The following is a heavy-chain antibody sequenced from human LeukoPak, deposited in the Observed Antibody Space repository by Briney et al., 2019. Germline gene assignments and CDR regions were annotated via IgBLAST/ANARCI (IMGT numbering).Heavy chain of an antibody. Sequence: SETPSLTCTVSGGSISSYYWSWIRQPPGKGLEWIGYIYYSGSTNYNPSLKSRVTISVDTSKNQFSLKLSSVTAADTAVYYCARVPVAGRTFDYWGQGTLVTVSS. CDR2: IYYSGST. V-gene: IGHV4-59*01. D-gene: IGHD6-19*01. J-gene: IGHJ4*02. CDR1: GGSISSYY. CDR3: ARVPVAGRTFDY.